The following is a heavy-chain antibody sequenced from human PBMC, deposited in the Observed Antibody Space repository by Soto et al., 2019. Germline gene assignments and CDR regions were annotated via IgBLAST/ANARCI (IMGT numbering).Heavy chain of an antibody. V-gene: IGHV3-30-3*01. Sequence: QVQLVESGGGVVQPGRSLRLSCAASGFPLSGYTIHWVRQAPGKGLEWVAVISYDGSNEYYADSLKGRFTVSTYNSKNTLFLQISSLRPEDKAGYYCARVRQYYYDSSGYFDSWGQGTLVTVSS. CDR3: ARVRQYYYDSSGYFDS. CDR1: GFPLSGYT. D-gene: IGHD3-22*01. J-gene: IGHJ4*02. CDR2: ISYDGSNE.